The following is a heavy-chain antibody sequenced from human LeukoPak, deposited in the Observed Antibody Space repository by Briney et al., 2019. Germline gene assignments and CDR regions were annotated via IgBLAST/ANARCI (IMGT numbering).Heavy chain of an antibody. J-gene: IGHJ4*02. D-gene: IGHD3-22*01. CDR3: AKGVSYYYDSSGYYNY. CDR1: GFTFSSYA. CDR2: ISGGSGST. V-gene: IGHV3-23*01. Sequence: GGSLRLSCAASGFTFSSYAMSWVRQAPGKGLAWVSTISGGSGSTYCADSVKGRFTISRDNSKNTLYLQMNSLRVEDTAVYYCAKGVSYYYDSSGYYNYWGQGTLVTVSS.